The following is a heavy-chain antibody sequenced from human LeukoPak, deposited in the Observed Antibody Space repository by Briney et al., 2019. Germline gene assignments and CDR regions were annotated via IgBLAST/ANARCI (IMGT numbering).Heavy chain of an antibody. CDR2: IYDEGTT. J-gene: IGHJ5*02. CDR3: ARVFRGAVTANWFDL. D-gene: IGHD2-21*02. Sequence: SETLSLTCSVSGGSTNGNYWTWIRQPPGKGLEWIGNIYDEGTTNYNPSLESRLTMSIDTSASHFSLTLRSVTAADTAVYYCARVFRGAVTANWFDLWGQGTLVSVSS. CDR1: GGSTNGNY. V-gene: IGHV4-59*01.